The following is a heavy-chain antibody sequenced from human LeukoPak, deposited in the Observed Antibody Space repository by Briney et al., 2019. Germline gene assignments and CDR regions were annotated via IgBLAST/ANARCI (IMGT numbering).Heavy chain of an antibody. CDR1: GGSISSSSYY. J-gene: IGHJ5*02. CDR2: IYYSGST. Sequence: NPSETLSLTCTVSGGSISSSSYYWGWIRQPPGKGLEWIGSIYYSGSTYYNPSLKSRVTISVDTSKNQFSLKLSSVTAADTAVYYCARRWVRYFDWSPWGQGTLVTVSS. D-gene: IGHD3-9*01. CDR3: ARRWVRYFDWSP. V-gene: IGHV4-39*01.